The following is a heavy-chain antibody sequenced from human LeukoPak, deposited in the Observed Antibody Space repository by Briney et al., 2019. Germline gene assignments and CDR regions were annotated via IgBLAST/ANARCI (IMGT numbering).Heavy chain of an antibody. D-gene: IGHD4-11*01. J-gene: IGHJ5*02. CDR2: ISSSSSYI. Sequence: RGSLRLSCAASGFTFSSYSMNWVRQAPGKGLEWVSSISSSSSYIYYADSVRGRFTISRDNAKNSLYLQMNSLRAEDTAVYYCARDGLQPYPYNWFDPWGQGTLVTVSS. CDR1: GFTFSSYS. V-gene: IGHV3-21*01. CDR3: ARDGLQPYPYNWFDP.